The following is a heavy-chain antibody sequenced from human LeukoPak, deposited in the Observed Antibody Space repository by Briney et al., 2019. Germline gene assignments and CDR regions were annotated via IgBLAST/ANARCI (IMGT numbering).Heavy chain of an antibody. CDR3: AKHITVAGTSWYIAH. Sequence: GESLIPSCAASGFTFTSYAMSWVRQAPGKGLEWLSVVSHNGVNRYYADSVRGQLSISRDNSKNTVYLQMNSLRADDTAVYYCAKHITVAGTSWYIAHWGQASLSTVSS. CDR2: VSHNGVNR. J-gene: IGHJ4*02. V-gene: IGHV3-23*01. D-gene: IGHD4-11*01. CDR1: GFTFTSYA.